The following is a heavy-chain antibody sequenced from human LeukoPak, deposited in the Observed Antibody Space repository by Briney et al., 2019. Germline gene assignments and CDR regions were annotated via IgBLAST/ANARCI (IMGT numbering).Heavy chain of an antibody. CDR2: IGDSGATT. D-gene: IGHD3-10*01. J-gene: IGHJ4*02. V-gene: IGHV3-23*01. CDR1: GFTLSSYA. CDR3: ASFHYYGSGAYYLSY. Sequence: GGSLRLSCAAAGFTLSSYAMTWVRQAPGKGLEWVSDIGDSGATTYYADSVKGRFTISRDNSKNTLYLQMSSLRAEDTAVYFCASFHYYGSGAYYLSYWGQGTLVTVSS.